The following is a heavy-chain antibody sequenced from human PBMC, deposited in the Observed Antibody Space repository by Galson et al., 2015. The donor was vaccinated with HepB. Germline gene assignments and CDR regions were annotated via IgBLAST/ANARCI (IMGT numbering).Heavy chain of an antibody. CDR1: GFTFSSYA. J-gene: IGHJ4*02. V-gene: IGHV3-23*01. CDR3: AKDRIPSYYDILTGYLDY. Sequence: SLRLSCAASGFTFSSYAMSWVRQAPGKGLEWVSAISGSGGSTYYADSVKGRFTISRDNSKNTLYLQMNSLRAEDTAVYYCAKDRIPSYYDILTGYLDYWGQGTLVTVSS. CDR2: ISGSGGST. D-gene: IGHD3-9*01.